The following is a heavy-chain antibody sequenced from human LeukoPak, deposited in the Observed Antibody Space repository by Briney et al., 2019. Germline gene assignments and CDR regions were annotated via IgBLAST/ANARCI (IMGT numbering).Heavy chain of an antibody. CDR2: INHSGST. D-gene: IGHD3-10*01. CDR1: GGSISSSSYY. CDR3: ARRRGRITMVRGVKSGPAAFDI. Sequence: SETLSLTCTVSGGSISSSSYYWSWIRQPPGKGLEWIGEINHSGSTNYNPSLKSRVTISVDTSKNQFSLKLSSVTAADTAVYYCARRRGRITMVRGVKSGPAAFDIWGQGTMVTVSS. J-gene: IGHJ3*02. V-gene: IGHV4-39*07.